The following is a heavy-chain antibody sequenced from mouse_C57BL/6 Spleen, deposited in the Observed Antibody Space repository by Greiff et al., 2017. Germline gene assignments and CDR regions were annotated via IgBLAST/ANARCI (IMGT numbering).Heavy chain of an antibody. CDR3: AIPLEGY. J-gene: IGHJ2*01. V-gene: IGHV1-59*01. CDR2: IDPSDSYT. CDR1: GYTFTSYW. Sequence: QVQLQQPGAELVRPGTSVKLSCKASGYTFTSYWMHWVKQRPGQGLEWIGVIDPSDSYTNYNQKFKGKATLTVDKSSSTAYMQLSSLTSEDSAVYYCAIPLEGYWGQGTTRTVSS.